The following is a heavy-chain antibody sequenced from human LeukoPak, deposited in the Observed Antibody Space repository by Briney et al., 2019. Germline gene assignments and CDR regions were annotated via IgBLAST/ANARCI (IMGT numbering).Heavy chain of an antibody. D-gene: IGHD3-22*01. Sequence: GESLKISCKGSGHSFTSYWIGWVRQTPGKGLEWMGIIYPGDSDTRYSPSLQGQVTISADKSISTAYLQWSSLKASDTAMYYCARHYYYDSSGYSFDYWGQGTLVTVSS. CDR2: IYPGDSDT. J-gene: IGHJ4*02. V-gene: IGHV5-51*01. CDR1: GHSFTSYW. CDR3: ARHYYYDSSGYSFDY.